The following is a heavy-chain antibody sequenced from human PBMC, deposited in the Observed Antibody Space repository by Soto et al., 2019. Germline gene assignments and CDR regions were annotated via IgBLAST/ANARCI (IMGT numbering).Heavy chain of an antibody. Sequence: PSETLSITCAVYGGSFSGYYWSWIREPPGKGLEWIGEINHSGSTYFNPSLKSRVTISVDTSKNQFSLKLSSVTAADTAVYYCARMRSCSSTSCYAGNWFDPWGQGTLVTVSS. CDR2: INHSGST. J-gene: IGHJ5*02. CDR1: GGSFSGYY. V-gene: IGHV4-34*01. CDR3: ARMRSCSSTSCYAGNWFDP. D-gene: IGHD2-2*01.